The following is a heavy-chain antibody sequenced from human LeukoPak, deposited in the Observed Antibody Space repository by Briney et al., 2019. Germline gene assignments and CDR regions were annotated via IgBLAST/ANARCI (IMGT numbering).Heavy chain of an antibody. J-gene: IGHJ4*02. CDR2: ISAYNGNT. CDR1: GGTFSSYA. V-gene: IGHV1-18*01. Sequence: ASVKVSCKASGGTFSSYAISWVRQAPGQGLEWMGGISAYNGNTNYAQKLQGRVTMTTDTSTSTAYMELRSLRSDDTAVYYCARTRRWELLPFDYWGQGTLVTVSS. D-gene: IGHD1-26*01. CDR3: ARTRRWELLPFDY.